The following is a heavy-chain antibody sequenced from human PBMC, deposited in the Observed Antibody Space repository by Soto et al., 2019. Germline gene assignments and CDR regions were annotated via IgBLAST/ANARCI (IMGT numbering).Heavy chain of an antibody. CDR2: IYYSGST. J-gene: IGHJ4*02. V-gene: IGHV4-30-4*01. CDR1: GGSISSGDYY. CDR3: ARVRGNSNYFDY. D-gene: IGHD2-21*02. Sequence: PSETLSLTCTVSGGSISSGDYYWSWIRQPPGKGLEWIGYIYYSGSTYYNPSLKSRVTISVDTSKNQFSLKLSSVTAADTAVYYCARVRGNSNYFDYWGQGTLVTVS.